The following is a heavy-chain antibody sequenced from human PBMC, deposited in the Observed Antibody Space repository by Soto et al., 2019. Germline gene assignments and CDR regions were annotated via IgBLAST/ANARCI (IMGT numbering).Heavy chain of an antibody. CDR2: IYYSGST. D-gene: IGHD5-18*01. V-gene: IGHV4-39*01. Sequence: QLQLQESGPGLVKPSETLSLTCTVSGGSISSSSYYWGWIRKPPGKGLEWIGSIYYSGSTYYNPSLKSRVTISVDTSKNQFSLKLSSVTAADTAVYYCASKIGYSYGLWYFDYWGQGTLVTVSS. CDR1: GGSISSSSYY. J-gene: IGHJ4*02. CDR3: ASKIGYSYGLWYFDY.